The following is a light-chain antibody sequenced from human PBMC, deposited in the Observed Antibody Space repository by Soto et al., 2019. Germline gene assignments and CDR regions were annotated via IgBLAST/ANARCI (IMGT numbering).Light chain of an antibody. CDR3: LQYGNSRFT. J-gene: IGKJ3*01. CDR2: GAS. CDR1: QSIPSTY. V-gene: IGKV3-20*01. Sequence: ELVLTQSPGTLSFSLGQRATLSCKASQSIPSTYLAWYQQKHGQSPRLLIYGASTRATGIPDRFSGGGSGTDFVFTISRREREDCQVYYCLQYGNSRFTFGPVTNVEVK.